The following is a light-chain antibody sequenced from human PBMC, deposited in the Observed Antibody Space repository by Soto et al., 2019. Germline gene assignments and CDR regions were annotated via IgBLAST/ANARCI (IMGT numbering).Light chain of an antibody. Sequence: ETVLTQSPATLSLSPGERATLSCRASQSVDIYVAWYQQRPGQGPRLLIYDAFNRATGIPARFSGSGSGTDFTLTISRLDPEDSAFYYCQQRKYWLSFGGGTRVEI. V-gene: IGKV3-11*01. J-gene: IGKJ4*01. CDR1: QSVDIY. CDR2: DAF. CDR3: QQRKYWLS.